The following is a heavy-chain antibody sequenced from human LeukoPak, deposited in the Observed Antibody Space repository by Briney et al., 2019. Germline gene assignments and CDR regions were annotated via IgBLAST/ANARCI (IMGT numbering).Heavy chain of an antibody. D-gene: IGHD3-22*01. CDR1: GYTFTSYG. V-gene: IGHV1-18*01. CDR2: IGAYNGNT. CDR3: ARVRFVYYDSSGPLGGWFDP. Sequence: ASVKVSCKASGYTFTSYGISWVRQAPGQGLEWMGWIGAYNGNTNYAQKLQGRVTMTTDTSTSTAYMELRSLRSDDTAVYYCARVRFVYYDSSGPLGGWFDPWGQGTLVTVSS. J-gene: IGHJ5*02.